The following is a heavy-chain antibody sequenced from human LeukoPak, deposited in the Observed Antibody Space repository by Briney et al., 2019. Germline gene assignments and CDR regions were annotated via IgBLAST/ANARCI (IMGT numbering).Heavy chain of an antibody. Sequence: GGSLRLSCAVSGFTFSIYAMSWVRQAPGKGLEWVSGLSGGTTYYADSVKGRFTISRDNSNNTLYLQMNSLRVEDTAVYYCAKRYCDGGICCFDNWGQGTLVTVSS. CDR2: LSGGTT. CDR1: GFTFSIYA. D-gene: IGHD2-21*01. V-gene: IGHV3-23*01. J-gene: IGHJ5*02. CDR3: AKRYCDGGICCFDN.